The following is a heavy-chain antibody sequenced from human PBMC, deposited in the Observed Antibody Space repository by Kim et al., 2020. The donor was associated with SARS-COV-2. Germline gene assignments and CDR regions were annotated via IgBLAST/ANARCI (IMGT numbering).Heavy chain of an antibody. V-gene: IGHV4-31*02. D-gene: IGHD3-16*01. CDR3: ARRTPGGVSTWFDP. Sequence: YNSSLKSRVTISVDTSKNQFSLGLTSVTAADTAVYYCARRTPGGVSTWFDPWGQGTLVTVSS. J-gene: IGHJ5*02.